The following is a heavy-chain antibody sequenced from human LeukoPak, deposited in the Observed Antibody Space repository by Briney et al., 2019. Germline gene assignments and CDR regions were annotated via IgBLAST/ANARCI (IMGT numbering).Heavy chain of an antibody. D-gene: IGHD2-8*02. Sequence: GGSLSLSCAASGFTFSRYALNWVRQAPEEGLEWVSFISTGGDNTFYADSLKGRFTVSRDNAKNSLFLQMDSLRAEDTAVYYCARSFCTSVSCPKGHYDYVMDVWGQGTTVTVSS. V-gene: IGHV3-21*01. CDR3: ARSFCTSVSCPKGHYDYVMDV. CDR2: ISTGGDNT. J-gene: IGHJ6*02. CDR1: GFTFSRYA.